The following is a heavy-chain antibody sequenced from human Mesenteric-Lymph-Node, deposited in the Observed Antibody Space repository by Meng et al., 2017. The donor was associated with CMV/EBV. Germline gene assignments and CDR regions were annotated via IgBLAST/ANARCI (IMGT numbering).Heavy chain of an antibody. J-gene: IGHJ4*02. CDR2: IVPVIGIT. CDR3: ARGSRGYGGNFDS. Sequence: SVKVSCKASGGSFSGYPIIWVRQAPGQGLEWMGWIVPVIGITNYAQQFQDRVTMTADKSTNTVYMELNSLTSDDTAMYYCARGSRGYGGNFDSWGQGTLVTVSS. D-gene: IGHD4-23*01. V-gene: IGHV1-69*10. CDR1: GGSFSGYP.